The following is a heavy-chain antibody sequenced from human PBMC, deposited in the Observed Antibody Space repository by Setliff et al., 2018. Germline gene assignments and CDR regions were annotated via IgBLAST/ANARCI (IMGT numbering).Heavy chain of an antibody. Sequence: GASVKVSCKASGYTFTSYYMHWVRQAPGQGLEWMGIINPSGGSTSYAQKFQGRVTMTRATSTSTVYMELSSLRSEDTAVYYCARVFCSSTSCSFYYYYYCMDVWGKGTTVTVS. CDR3: ARVFCSSTSCSFYYYYYCMDV. D-gene: IGHD2-2*01. J-gene: IGHJ6*03. CDR2: INPSGGST. CDR1: GYTFTSYY. V-gene: IGHV1-46*01.